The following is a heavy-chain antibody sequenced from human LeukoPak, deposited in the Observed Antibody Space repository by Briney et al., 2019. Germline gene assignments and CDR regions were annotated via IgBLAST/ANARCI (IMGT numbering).Heavy chain of an antibody. CDR1: GGSISSYY. CDR3: AREMYDSGGYRVSYFDY. J-gene: IGHJ4*02. CDR2: IYSRVT. D-gene: IGHD3-22*01. V-gene: IGHV4-4*07. Sequence: SETLSLTCTVSGGSISSYYLSWIRQPAGKGLEWIGRIYSRVTTYNPSLKSRVTMSADTSRNHVSLTLNSVTAADTAVYYCAREMYDSGGYRVSYFDYWGQGTLVTVSS.